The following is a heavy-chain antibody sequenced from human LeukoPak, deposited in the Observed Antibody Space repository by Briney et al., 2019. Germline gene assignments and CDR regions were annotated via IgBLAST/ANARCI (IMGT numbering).Heavy chain of an antibody. D-gene: IGHD1-1*01. Sequence: GGSLRLSCAASGFTFSSYAMSWVRQAPGKGLEWVSAISGSGASTYYAHSVKGRFTISRDKSMNTLYLQMNSLRAEDTAVYYCAKDRYNYNWLGAFAYWGQGTLLTVSS. CDR3: AKDRYNYNWLGAFAY. V-gene: IGHV3-23*01. CDR1: GFTFSSYA. CDR2: ISGSGAST. J-gene: IGHJ4*02.